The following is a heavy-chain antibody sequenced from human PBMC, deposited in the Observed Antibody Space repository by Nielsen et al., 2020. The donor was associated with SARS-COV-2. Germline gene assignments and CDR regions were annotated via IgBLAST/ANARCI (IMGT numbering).Heavy chain of an antibody. CDR1: GYTFTSYG. CDR2: ISTATGHT. CDR3: ARESHYDSSGPADS. D-gene: IGHD3-22*01. J-gene: IGHJ4*02. V-gene: IGHV1-18*01. Sequence: ASVKVSCKASGYTFTSYGISWIRQAPGQGLEWMGWISTATGHTTVAQKFQARVSMSTDTSTNTAHMKLRSLISDDTAVYYCARESHYDSSGPADSWGQGSLVTVSS.